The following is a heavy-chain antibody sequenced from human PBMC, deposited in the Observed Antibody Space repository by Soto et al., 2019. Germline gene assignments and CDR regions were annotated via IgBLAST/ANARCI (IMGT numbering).Heavy chain of an antibody. V-gene: IGHV1-69*13. CDR3: AREYYYEISGYYSLDY. J-gene: IGHJ4*02. Sequence: SVKVSCKASGGTFSSYAISWVRQAPGQGLEWMGGIIPIFGTANYAQKFQGRVTITADESTSTAYMELSNLRSEDTAVYYCAREYYYEISGYYSLDYWGQGTLVTVSS. CDR2: IIPIFGTA. CDR1: GGTFSSYA. D-gene: IGHD3-22*01.